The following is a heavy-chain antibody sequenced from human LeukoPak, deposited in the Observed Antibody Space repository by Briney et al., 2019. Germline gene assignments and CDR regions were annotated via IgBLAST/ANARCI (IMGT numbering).Heavy chain of an antibody. CDR1: GYTFTSYY. Sequence: ASVKVSCKASGYTFTSYYMHWVRQAPGQGPEWMGIINPSGGSTSYAQKFQGRVTMTRDTSTSTVYMELSSLRSEDTAVYYCARDYGSDVRTRPFDYWGQGTLVTVSS. D-gene: IGHD3-10*02. CDR2: INPSGGST. CDR3: ARDYGSDVRTRPFDY. V-gene: IGHV1-46*01. J-gene: IGHJ4*02.